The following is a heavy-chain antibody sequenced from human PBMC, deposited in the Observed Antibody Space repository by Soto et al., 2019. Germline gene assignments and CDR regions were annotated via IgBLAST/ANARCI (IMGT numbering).Heavy chain of an antibody. CDR2: ISYDGSNK. D-gene: IGHD2-15*01. CDR3: ANGLLGMRGFHYYGMDV. J-gene: IGHJ6*02. V-gene: IGHV3-30*18. Sequence: QPGGSLRLSCAASGFTFSSYGMHWVRQAPGKGLEWVAVISYDGSNKYYADSVKGRFTISRDNSKNTLYLQMNSLRAEDTAVYYCANGLLGMRGFHYYGMDVWGQGTTVTVSS. CDR1: GFTFSSYG.